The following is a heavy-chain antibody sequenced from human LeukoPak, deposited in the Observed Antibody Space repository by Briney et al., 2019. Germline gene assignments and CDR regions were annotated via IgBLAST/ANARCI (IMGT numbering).Heavy chain of an antibody. J-gene: IGHJ4*02. CDR2: IIPIFGTA. Sequence: ASVKASCKASGGTFSSYAISWVRQAPGQGLEWMGGIIPIFGTANYAQKFQGRVTITADESTSTAYMELSSLRSEDTAVYYCARLMTTVVTDYYFNYWGQGTLVTVSS. CDR1: GGTFSSYA. V-gene: IGHV1-69*13. CDR3: ARLMTTVVTDYYFNY. D-gene: IGHD4-23*01.